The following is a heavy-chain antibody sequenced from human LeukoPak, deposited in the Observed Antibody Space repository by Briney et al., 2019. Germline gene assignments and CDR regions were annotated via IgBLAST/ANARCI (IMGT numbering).Heavy chain of an antibody. CDR1: GGSISSGGYY. V-gene: IGHV4-31*03. CDR2: IYYSGST. J-gene: IGHJ5*02. Sequence: SQTLSLTRTVSGGSISSGGYYWSWLRQHPGTGLEWVGYIYYSGSTYYNPSLKSRVTISVDTSKNQFSLKLSSVTAADTAVYYCARAVRIVKPTAKNWFDPWGQGTLVTVSS. CDR3: ARAVRIVKPTAKNWFDP. D-gene: IGHD2-15*01.